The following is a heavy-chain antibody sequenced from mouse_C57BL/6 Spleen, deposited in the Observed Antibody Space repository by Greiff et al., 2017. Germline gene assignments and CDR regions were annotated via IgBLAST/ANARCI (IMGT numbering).Heavy chain of an antibody. V-gene: IGHV5-9-1*02. CDR3: TRASEFITTVVFDY. Sequence: EVQGVESGEGLVKPGGSLKLSCAASGFTFSSYAMSWVRQTPEKRLEWVAYISSGGDYIYYADTVKGRFTISRDNARNTLYLQMSSLKSEDTAMYYCTRASEFITTVVFDYWGQGTTLTVSS. CDR2: ISSGGDYI. CDR1: GFTFSSYA. J-gene: IGHJ2*01. D-gene: IGHD1-1*01.